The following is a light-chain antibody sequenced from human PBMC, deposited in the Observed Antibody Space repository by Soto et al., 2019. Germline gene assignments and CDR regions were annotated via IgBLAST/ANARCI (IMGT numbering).Light chain of an antibody. J-gene: IGKJ1*01. CDR3: QQSYSTSWT. V-gene: IGKV1-39*01. CDR1: QSISSY. Sequence: DIQRTQSPASLSASVGDRVTIPCRASQSISSYLNWYQQKPGKAPKLLIYAASSLQSGVPSRFSGSGSGTDFTLTISSLQPEDFATYYCQQSYSTSWTFGQGTKVEIK. CDR2: AAS.